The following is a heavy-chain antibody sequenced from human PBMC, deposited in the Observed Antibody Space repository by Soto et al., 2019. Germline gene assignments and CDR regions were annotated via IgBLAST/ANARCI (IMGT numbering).Heavy chain of an antibody. J-gene: IGHJ4*02. D-gene: IGHD1-20*01. CDR2: ISSSSSTI. V-gene: IGHV3-48*01. Sequence: EVQLVESGGGLVQPGGSLRLSCAASGFTFSSYSMNWVRQAPGKGLEWVSYISSSSSTIYYADSVKGRFTISRDNAKNSLYLQMNSLGAEDTAVYYCARDKGISPLDYWGQGTLVTVSS. CDR3: ARDKGISPLDY. CDR1: GFTFSSYS.